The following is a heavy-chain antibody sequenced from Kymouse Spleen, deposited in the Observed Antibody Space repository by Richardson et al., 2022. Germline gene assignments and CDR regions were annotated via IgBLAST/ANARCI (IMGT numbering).Heavy chain of an antibody. Sequence: QVQLQQWGAGLLKPSETLSLTCAVYGGSFSGYYWSWIRQPPGKGLEWIGEINHSGSTNYNPSLKSRVTISVDTSKNQFSLKLSSVTAADTAVYYCARGRDYSNLNWFDPWGQGTLVTVSS. CDR1: GGSFSGYY. J-gene: IGHJ5*02. D-gene: IGHD4-11,IGHD4-11*01. V-gene: IGHV4-34*01. CDR3: ARGRDYSNLNWFDP. CDR2: INHSGST.